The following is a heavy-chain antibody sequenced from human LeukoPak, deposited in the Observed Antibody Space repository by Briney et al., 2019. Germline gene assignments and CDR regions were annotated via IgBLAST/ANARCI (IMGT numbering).Heavy chain of an antibody. CDR2: INHSGST. D-gene: IGHD6-6*01. CDR3: ARLSIAARKALDY. J-gene: IGHJ4*02. Sequence: PSGTLSLTCAVSGGSISSSNWWSWVRQPPGKGLEWIGEINHSGSTNYNPSLKSRITISVDTSKNQFSLKLSSVTAADTAVYYCARLSIAARKALDYWGQGTLVTVSS. V-gene: IGHV4-4*02. CDR1: GGSISSSNW.